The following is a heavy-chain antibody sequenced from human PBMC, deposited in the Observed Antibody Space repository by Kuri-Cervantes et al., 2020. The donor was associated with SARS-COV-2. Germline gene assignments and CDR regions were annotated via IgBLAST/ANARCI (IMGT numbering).Heavy chain of an antibody. CDR1: GFTFSSYW. J-gene: IGHJ5*02. Sequence: GGSLRLSCAASGFTFSSYWMTWVRQAPGKGLDWVANVRQDGREKYYGDSVKGRFTISRENTKNSLYLQMDSLTAEDTAMYYCARDRRGYRYGFALNWFDPWGQGTLVTVSS. CDR3: ARDRRGYRYGFALNWFDP. D-gene: IGHD5-18*01. V-gene: IGHV3-7*03. CDR2: VRQDGREK.